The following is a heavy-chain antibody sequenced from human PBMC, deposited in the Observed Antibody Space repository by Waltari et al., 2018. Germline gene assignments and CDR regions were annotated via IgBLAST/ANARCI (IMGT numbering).Heavy chain of an antibody. CDR3: ARDRRGIVGEMNYFDY. CDR2: IYTSGST. CDR1: GGSISSYY. Sequence: QVQLQESGPGLVKPSETLSLTCTVSGGSISSYYWSWIRPPAGKGLEWIGRIYTSGSTNYNPSLKSRVTMSVDTSKNQFSRKLSSVTAADTAVYYCARDRRGIVGEMNYFDYWGQGTLVTVSS. D-gene: IGHD1-26*01. V-gene: IGHV4-4*07. J-gene: IGHJ4*02.